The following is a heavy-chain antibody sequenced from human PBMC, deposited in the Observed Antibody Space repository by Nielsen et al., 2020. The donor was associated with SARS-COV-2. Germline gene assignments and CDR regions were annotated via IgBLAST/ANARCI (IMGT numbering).Heavy chain of an antibody. CDR3: ARSATDYGDYALDY. CDR1: GFTFSSYG. D-gene: IGHD4-17*01. CDR2: IWYDGSNK. V-gene: IGHV3-33*01. J-gene: IGHJ4*02. Sequence: GGSLRLSCAASGFTFSSYGIHWVRQAPGKGLEWVAVIWYDGSNKYYADSVKGRFTISRDNSKNTLYLQMNSLRAEDTAVYYCARSATDYGDYALDYWGQGTLVTVSS.